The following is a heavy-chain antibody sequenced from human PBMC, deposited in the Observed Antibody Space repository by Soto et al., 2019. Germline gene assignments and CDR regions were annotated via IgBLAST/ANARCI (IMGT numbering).Heavy chain of an antibody. CDR3: ARNVGYSHDAFDI. CDR2: IYHRGST. Sequence: QLQLQESGSGLVKPSQTLSLTCAVSGGSISSGGYSWSWIRQPPGKGLEWSGYIYHRGSTYYNPSPKSRVTRSVDRSKNQFSLKLSSVTAADTAVYYCARNVGYSHDAFDIWGQGTMVTVSS. V-gene: IGHV4-30-2*01. D-gene: IGHD4-4*01. J-gene: IGHJ3*02. CDR1: GGSISSGGYS.